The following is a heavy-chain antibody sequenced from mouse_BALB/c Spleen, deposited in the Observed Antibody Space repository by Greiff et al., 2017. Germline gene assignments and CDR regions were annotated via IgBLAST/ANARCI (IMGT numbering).Heavy chain of an antibody. Sequence: DVQLQESGGGLVQPGGSRKLSCAASGFTFSSFGMHWVRQAPEKGLEWVAYISSGSSTIYYADTVKGRFTISRDNPKNTLFLQMTSLRSEDTAMYYCARSGGYYYAMDYWGQGTSVTVSS. J-gene: IGHJ4*01. CDR1: GFTFSSFG. CDR2: ISSGSSTI. D-gene: IGHD3-1*01. V-gene: IGHV5-17*02. CDR3: ARSGGYYYAMDY.